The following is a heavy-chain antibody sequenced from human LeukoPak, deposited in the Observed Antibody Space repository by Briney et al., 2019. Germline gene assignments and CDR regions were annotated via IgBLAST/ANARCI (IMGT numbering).Heavy chain of an antibody. D-gene: IGHD5-18*01. CDR2: IIPIFGTA. Sequence: SVKVSCKASGGTFSSYAISWVRQAPGQGLEGMGGIIPIFGTANYAQKFQGRVTITTDESTSTAYMELSSLRSEDTAVYYCAGRRVTTNHYYYYMDVWGKGTTVTVSS. CDR3: AGRRVTTNHYYYYMDV. CDR1: GGTFSSYA. J-gene: IGHJ6*03. V-gene: IGHV1-69*05.